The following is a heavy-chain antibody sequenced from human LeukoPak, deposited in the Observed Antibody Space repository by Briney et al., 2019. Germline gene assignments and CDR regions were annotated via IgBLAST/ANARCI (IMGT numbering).Heavy chain of an antibody. CDR2: INPKSGGT. J-gene: IGHJ4*02. D-gene: IGHD1-14*01. CDR1: GYTFTGYY. Sequence: ASVKVSCKASGYTFTGYYMHWVRQAPGQGLEWMGWINPKSGGTNYLHKIQGRVTMTRDTSISTAYMELSRLRSDDTAVYYCARATAENDYWGQGTLVTVSS. CDR3: ARATAENDY. V-gene: IGHV1-2*02.